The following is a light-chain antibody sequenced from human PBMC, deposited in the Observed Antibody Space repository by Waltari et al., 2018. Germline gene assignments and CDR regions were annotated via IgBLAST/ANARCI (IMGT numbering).Light chain of an antibody. Sequence: QSALTQPASVSGSPGQSITISCTGTSNDVGASNFVSWYQQHPGSAPQLLIYDVTGRPSGISSRFSGSQSANTASLTISGLLPEDEAIYYCSSFTDTHTLLFGGGTTVTVL. CDR2: DVT. J-gene: IGLJ2*01. V-gene: IGLV2-14*03. CDR3: SSFTDTHTLL. CDR1: SNDVGASNF.